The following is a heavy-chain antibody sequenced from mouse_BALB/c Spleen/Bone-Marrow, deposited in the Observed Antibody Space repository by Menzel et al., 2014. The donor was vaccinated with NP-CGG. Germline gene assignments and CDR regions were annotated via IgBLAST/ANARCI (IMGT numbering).Heavy chain of an antibody. J-gene: IGHJ3*01. CDR1: GYNFTSYW. CDR2: IYPGSGST. Sequence: QVQLQQSGAELVKPGTSVKLSCKASGYNFTSYWINWVKLRPGQGLEWIGGIYPGSGSTNYNEKFKSKATLTVDTSSGTAYMQLSSLASEDSALYYCARFSQLGLLAYWGQGTLVTVSA. D-gene: IGHD3-1*01. V-gene: IGHV1-55*01. CDR3: ARFSQLGLLAY.